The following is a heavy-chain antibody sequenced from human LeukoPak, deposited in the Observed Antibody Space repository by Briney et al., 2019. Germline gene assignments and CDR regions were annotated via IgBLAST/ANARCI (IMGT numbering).Heavy chain of an antibody. CDR3: ARMSTYCGGDCYSG. J-gene: IGHJ4*02. Sequence: ASVKVSCKASGYTFTSYFINWVRQAPGQGLEWVGIINPSGGSTNYAQKFQGRVTMTRDTSTTTVYMGLSSLRSEDTAVYYCARMSTYCGGDCYSGWGQGTLVTVSS. V-gene: IGHV1-46*01. D-gene: IGHD2-21*02. CDR1: GYTFTSYF. CDR2: INPSGGST.